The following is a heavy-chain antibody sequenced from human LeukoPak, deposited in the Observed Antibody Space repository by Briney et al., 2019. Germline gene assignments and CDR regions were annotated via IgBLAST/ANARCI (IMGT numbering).Heavy chain of an antibody. CDR3: ARDRVKFYSNYGDYFDY. CDR2: ISSSSTI. D-gene: IGHD4-11*01. V-gene: IGHV3-48*01. J-gene: IGHJ4*02. CDR1: GFTFSSYS. Sequence: GGSLRLSCAASGFTFSSYSMNWVRQAPGKGLEWVSYISSSSTIYYADSVKGRFTISRDNAKNSLYLQMNSLRAEDTAVYYCARDRVKFYSNYGDYFDYWGQGTLVTVSS.